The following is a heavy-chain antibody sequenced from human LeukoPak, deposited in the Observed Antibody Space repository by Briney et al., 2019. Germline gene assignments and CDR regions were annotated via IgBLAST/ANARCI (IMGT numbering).Heavy chain of an antibody. D-gene: IGHD5/OR15-5a*01. CDR2: IYTSGST. J-gene: IGHJ5*02. CDR3: ARERVLWFDP. V-gene: IGHV4-4*07. Sequence: GSLRLSCAASGFTFSSYGMSWVRQAPGKGLEWIGRIYTSGSTNYNPSLKSRVTMSVDTSKNQFSLKLSSVTAADTAVYYCARERVLWFDPWGQGTLVTVSS. CDR1: GFTFSSYG.